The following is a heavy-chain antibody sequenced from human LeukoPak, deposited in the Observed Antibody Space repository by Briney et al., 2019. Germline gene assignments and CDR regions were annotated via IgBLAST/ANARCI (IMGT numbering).Heavy chain of an antibody. J-gene: IGHJ4*02. CDR2: IKSKADGETT. CDR3: IADVPGGDYPFDS. Sequence: PGGSLRLSCAASGFTFSNAWMSWVRQAPGKGLECVRRIKSKADGETTDYAAPVKGRFTISRDDSRNTLWLQMNSLETEDAALYYCIADVPGGDYPFDSWGQGALVTVSS. D-gene: IGHD4-17*01. CDR1: GFTFSNAW. V-gene: IGHV3-15*01.